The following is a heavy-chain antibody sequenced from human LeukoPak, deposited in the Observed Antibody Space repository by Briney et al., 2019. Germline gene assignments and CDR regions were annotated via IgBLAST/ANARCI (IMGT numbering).Heavy chain of an antibody. CDR3: ARDPTPQFGVVLPYYFDY. J-gene: IGHJ4*02. CDR2: ISYDGSNK. CDR1: GFTFSSYA. D-gene: IGHD3-3*01. Sequence: PGGSLRLSCAASGFTFSSYAMHWVRQAPGKGLEWVAVISYDGSNKYYADSVKGRFTISRDNSKNTLYLQMNSLRAEDTAVYYCARDPTPQFGVVLPYYFDYWGQGTLVTVSS. V-gene: IGHV3-30-3*01.